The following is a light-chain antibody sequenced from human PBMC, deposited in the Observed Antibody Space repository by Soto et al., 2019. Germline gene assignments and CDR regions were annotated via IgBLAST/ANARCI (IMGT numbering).Light chain of an antibody. CDR1: ESIRTY. J-gene: IGKJ1*01. Sequence: DIQVTQSPSSLSASVGDRVTITCRASESIRTYVNWYQQHPGKAPELLIFGAANLQNGVPSRFGGSGSGTDFSLSISGLQVEDFATYYCQQTHTAPYTFGQGTKVDIK. CDR2: GAA. V-gene: IGKV1-39*01. CDR3: QQTHTAPYT.